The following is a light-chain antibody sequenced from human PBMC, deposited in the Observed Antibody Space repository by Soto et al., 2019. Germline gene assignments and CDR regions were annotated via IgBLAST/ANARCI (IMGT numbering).Light chain of an antibody. J-gene: IGKJ1*01. CDR2: DAS. CDR3: QQYGNSPET. V-gene: IGKV3-20*01. CDR1: QSVSSSY. Sequence: EIVLTQSPGTLSLSPGERGTLSCRASQSVSSSYLAWYQHKPGQAPRLLIYDASTRATGIPDRFSGSGSGTDFSLTISRLEPEDFAVYYCQQYGNSPETFGQGTKVDIK.